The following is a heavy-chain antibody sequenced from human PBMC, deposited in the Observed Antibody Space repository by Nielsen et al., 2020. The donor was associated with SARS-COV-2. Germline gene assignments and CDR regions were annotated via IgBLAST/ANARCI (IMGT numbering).Heavy chain of an antibody. CDR3: AKDLDDSSRYYFGYFDY. CDR2: ISGSGGNR. Sequence: GESLKISCIASGFTFRNYALSWVRQAPGKGLEWVSGISGSGGNRYYADSVKGRFTISRDNSKKTLYLQMDSLRAEDTALYYCAKDLDDSSRYYFGYFDYWGQGTLVTVSS. CDR1: GFTFRNYA. V-gene: IGHV3-23*01. D-gene: IGHD3-22*01. J-gene: IGHJ4*02.